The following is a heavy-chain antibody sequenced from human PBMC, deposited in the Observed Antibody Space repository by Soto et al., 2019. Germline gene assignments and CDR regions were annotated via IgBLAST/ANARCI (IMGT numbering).Heavy chain of an antibody. CDR3: VLRRHIYNNGWSWFDH. V-gene: IGHV2-5*02. J-gene: IGHJ5*02. CDR2: IYWDDDK. CDR1: GFSLSTDEVG. Sequence: XGPTLVNPTQTLTLTCTFSGFSLSTDEVGVGWFRQSPGKALEWLALIYWDDDKRYSPSLKHRLTITRDTSNNQVVLTMTNMDPVDAGTYYCVLRRHIYNNGWSWFDHWGQGTPVTVSS. D-gene: IGHD6-19*01.